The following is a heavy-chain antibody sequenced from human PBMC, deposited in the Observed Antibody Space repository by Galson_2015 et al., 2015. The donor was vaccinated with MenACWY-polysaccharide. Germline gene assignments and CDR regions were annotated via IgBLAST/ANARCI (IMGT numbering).Heavy chain of an antibody. D-gene: IGHD6-13*01. CDR2: ISGSGTDI. J-gene: IGHJ4*02. CDR3: AKASQWGAAEVGSFDH. Sequence: SLRLSCAASGFSITSYAVNWVRQAPGKGLEWVAVISGSGTDILYADSVKGRFTLSRDTSKSALYLQMNSLRAEDTAKYYCAKASQWGAAEVGSFDHWGQGALVTVSS. CDR1: GFSITSYA. V-gene: IGHV3-23*01.